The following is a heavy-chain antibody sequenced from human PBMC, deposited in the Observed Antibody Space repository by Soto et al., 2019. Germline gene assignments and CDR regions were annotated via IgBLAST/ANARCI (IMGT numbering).Heavy chain of an antibody. CDR1: GYTFTGYY. CDR2: INPNSGGT. D-gene: IGHD6-6*01. J-gene: IGHJ6*02. CDR3: AMLHSSSSSYYYYGMDV. Sequence: NVSCKASGYTFTGYYMHWVRQAPGQGLEWMGWINPNSGGTNYAQKFQGRVTMTRDTSISTAYMELSRLRSDDTAVYYCAMLHSSSSSYYYYGMDVWGQGTTVTVSS. V-gene: IGHV1-2*02.